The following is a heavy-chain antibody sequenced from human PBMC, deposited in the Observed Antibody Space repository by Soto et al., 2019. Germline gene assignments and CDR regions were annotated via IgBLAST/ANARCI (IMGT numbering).Heavy chain of an antibody. D-gene: IGHD2-21*01. CDR2: ISYDGSNK. V-gene: IGHV3-30*18. CDR1: GFTFSSYG. CDR3: ANDGEGQYGGGDCYLT. Sequence: GGSLRLSCAASGFTFSSYGMHWVRQAPGKGLEWVAVISYDGSNKYYADSVKGRFTISRDNSKNTRYLQMNSLRAEDTAVYYCANDGEGQYGGGDCYLTGARGTLVPVSS. J-gene: IGHJ4*02.